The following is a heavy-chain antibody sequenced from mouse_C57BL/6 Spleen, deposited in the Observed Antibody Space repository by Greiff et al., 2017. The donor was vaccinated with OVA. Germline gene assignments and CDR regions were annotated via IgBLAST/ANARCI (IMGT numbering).Heavy chain of an antibody. Sequence: QVQLKQPGAELVRPGSSVKLSCKASGYTFTSYWMHWVKQRPIQGLEWIGNIDPSDSETHYNQKFKDKATLTVDKSSSTAYMQLSSLTAEDSAVYYCANLYSNYEYFDVWGTGTTVTVSS. CDR2: IDPSDSET. CDR3: ANLYSNYEYFDV. V-gene: IGHV1-52*01. CDR1: GYTFTSYW. J-gene: IGHJ1*03. D-gene: IGHD2-5*01.